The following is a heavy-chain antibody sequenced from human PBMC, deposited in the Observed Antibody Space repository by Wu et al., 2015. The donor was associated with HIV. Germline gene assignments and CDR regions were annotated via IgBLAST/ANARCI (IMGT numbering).Heavy chain of an antibody. CDR3: ARGSILEMSTASYYYYVMDV. J-gene: IGHJ6*02. CDR2: IIPISGTA. CDR1: GGTFRSHA. D-gene: IGHD5-24*01. Sequence: QVQLVQSGAEVKKPGSSVKVSCKASGGTFRSHAISWVRQAPGQGLEWMGRIIPISGTAIYAQRFQGRVTITADKPTNTAYMELSTLRSDDTAVYYCARGSILEMSTASYYYYVMDVWGQGTTVTVSS. V-gene: IGHV1-69*13.